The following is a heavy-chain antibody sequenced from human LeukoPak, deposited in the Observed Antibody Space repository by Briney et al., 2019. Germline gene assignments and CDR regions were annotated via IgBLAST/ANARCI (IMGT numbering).Heavy chain of an antibody. Sequence: GGSLRLSCAASGFTFSSYWMHWVRQAPGKGLVGVSRIKSDGSITSYADSVKGRLTISRDNAKNSLYLQMNSLRAEDTAVYYCARVDQQLVSLDYWGQGTLVTVSS. D-gene: IGHD6-13*01. CDR1: GFTFSSYW. V-gene: IGHV3-74*01. J-gene: IGHJ4*02. CDR3: ARVDQQLVSLDY. CDR2: IKSDGSIT.